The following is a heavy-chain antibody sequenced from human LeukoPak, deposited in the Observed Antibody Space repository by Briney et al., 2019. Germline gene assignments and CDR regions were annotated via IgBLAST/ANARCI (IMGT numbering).Heavy chain of an antibody. CDR2: VSSSGSST. Sequence: GGSLRLSCAASGFTFISSAMSWVRQAPGKGLEWVSAVSSSGSSTFYAGSVKGRFTISRDNSKNTLFLQMNSLRAEDTAIYYCAKRVFAAAQDYFFDYWGPGTLVTVSS. CDR1: GFTFISSA. CDR3: AKRVFAAAQDYFFDY. V-gene: IGHV3-23*01. D-gene: IGHD2-15*01. J-gene: IGHJ4*02.